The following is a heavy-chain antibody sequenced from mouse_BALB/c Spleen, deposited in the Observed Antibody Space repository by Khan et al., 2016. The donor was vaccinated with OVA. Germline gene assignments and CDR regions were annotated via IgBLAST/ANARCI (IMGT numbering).Heavy chain of an antibody. CDR2: VSSGGDNT. CDR1: GFAFSSFD. J-gene: IGHJ1*01. V-gene: IGHV5-12-1*01. CDR3: TRRPGFFDV. Sequence: DVQLVESGGGLVKPGGSLKLSCTASGFAFSSFDMSWVRQTPEKRLEWVAYVSSGGDNTYSPDTMKGRFTISRDNAKNTLYLQMSSLMSEDTAIYYCTRRPGFFDVWGAGTTVTVSS.